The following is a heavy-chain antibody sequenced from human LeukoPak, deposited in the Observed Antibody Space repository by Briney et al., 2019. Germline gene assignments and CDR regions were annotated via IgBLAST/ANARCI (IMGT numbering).Heavy chain of an antibody. CDR3: AREPGIAVAGTVWYFDL. D-gene: IGHD6-19*01. V-gene: IGHV4-4*07. Sequence: SETLSLTCTVSGGSISSYYWSWIRQPAGKGLEWIGRIYTSGSTNYNPSLKSRVTMSVDTSKNQFSLKLSSVTAADTAVYYCAREPGIAVAGTVWYFDLWGRGTLATVSS. CDR2: IYTSGST. J-gene: IGHJ2*01. CDR1: GGSISSYY.